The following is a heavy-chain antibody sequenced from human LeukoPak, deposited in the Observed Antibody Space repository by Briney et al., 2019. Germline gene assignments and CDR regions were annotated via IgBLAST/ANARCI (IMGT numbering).Heavy chain of an antibody. CDR3: ARERSHCSSTTCAYYSYYMDV. Sequence: PGGSLRLSCAASGFTFSDYYMHWIRQAPGKGLEWVSYISPSNNTYYTDSVKGRFTISRDNAKNSLYLQMNSLGAEDTAVYYCARERSHCSSTTCAYYSYYMDVWGKGTTVTASS. J-gene: IGHJ6*03. CDR2: ISPSNNT. D-gene: IGHD2-2*01. V-gene: IGHV3-69-1*02. CDR1: GFTFSDYY.